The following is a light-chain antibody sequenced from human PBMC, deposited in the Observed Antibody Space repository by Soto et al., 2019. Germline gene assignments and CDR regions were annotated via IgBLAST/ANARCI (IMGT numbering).Light chain of an antibody. Sequence: EIVLTQSPATLSLSPGERDTLSCRASQSVCTFLAWYQQKPGQAPRLLIYDASNRATGVPARFSGSGSGTDFILTISSLEPEDFALYYCQQRSNWPLTFGGGTKLELQ. V-gene: IGKV3-11*01. J-gene: IGKJ4*01. CDR1: QSVCTF. CDR2: DAS. CDR3: QQRSNWPLT.